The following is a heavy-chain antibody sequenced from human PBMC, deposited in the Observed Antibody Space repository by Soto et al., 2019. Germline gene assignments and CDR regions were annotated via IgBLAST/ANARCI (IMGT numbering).Heavy chain of an antibody. D-gene: IGHD3-3*01. CDR2: ISSDSRTI. J-gene: IGHJ6*02. CDR3: ARIKLVEWFFINVDVYDMDV. Sequence: GXSLRLSCVASGFTLSDYAVNWVRQAPVKGLEWVSFISSDSRTIYYADSVEGRFTVSRDNARNSVSLQMDSLRDEDAAVYYCARIKLVEWFFINVDVYDMDVWGQGTPVTVSS. V-gene: IGHV3-48*02. CDR1: GFTLSDYA.